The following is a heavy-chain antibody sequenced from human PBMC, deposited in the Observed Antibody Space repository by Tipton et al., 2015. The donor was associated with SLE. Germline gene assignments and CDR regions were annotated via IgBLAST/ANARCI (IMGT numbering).Heavy chain of an antibody. V-gene: IGHV4-34*01. D-gene: IGHD6-13*01. CDR3: ARTGYSSSWLYFQY. Sequence: TLSLTCTVSGGSISSYYWSWIRQPPGKGLEWIGEINHSGSTNYNPSLKSRVTISVDTSKNQFSLKLSSVTAADTAVYYCARTGYSSSWLYFQYWGQGTLVTVSS. CDR2: INHSGST. J-gene: IGHJ1*01. CDR1: GGSISSYY.